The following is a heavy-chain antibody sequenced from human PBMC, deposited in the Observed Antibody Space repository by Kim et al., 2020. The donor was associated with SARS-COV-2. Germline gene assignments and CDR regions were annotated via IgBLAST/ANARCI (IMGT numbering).Heavy chain of an antibody. CDR3: ARFYCSGGSCSEPYYFDY. Sequence: SETLSLTCTVSGGSISSGGYYWSWIRQHPGKGLEWIGYIYYSGSTYYNPSLKSRVTISVDTSKNQFSLKLSSVTAADTAVYYCARFYCSGGSCSEPYYFDYWGQGTLVTVSS. V-gene: IGHV4-31*03. D-gene: IGHD2-15*01. CDR1: GGSISSGGYY. J-gene: IGHJ4*02. CDR2: IYYSGST.